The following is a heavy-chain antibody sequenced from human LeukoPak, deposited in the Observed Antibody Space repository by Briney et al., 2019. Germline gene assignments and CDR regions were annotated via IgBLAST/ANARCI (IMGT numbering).Heavy chain of an antibody. CDR3: APRANSNYGIGFDF. Sequence: PGGSLRLSCAASGFTFSKAWMSWVRQAPGKGLEWVGRIKRKTDGGTMDYAAPVKGRFTISRDDSKSTLYLQMNSLKTGDTAVYYCAPRANSNYGIGFDFWGQGTLVTVSS. CDR1: GFTFSKAW. D-gene: IGHD4-11*01. J-gene: IGHJ4*02. CDR2: IKRKTDGGTM. V-gene: IGHV3-15*01.